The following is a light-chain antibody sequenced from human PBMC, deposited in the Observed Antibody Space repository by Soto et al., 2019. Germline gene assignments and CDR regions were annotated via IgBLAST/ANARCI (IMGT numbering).Light chain of an antibody. J-gene: IGKJ1*01. CDR3: QNYKSLSRRFGRA. CDR2: AAS. CDR1: XXXNSC. V-gene: IGKV1-27*01. Sequence: DVQLTQSPSSLSASVGDRISITXXXXXXXNSCVAWYQQKXXXXXPILIYAASTLESGVPSRFSGSGSDTDFTLTISGLQPEDAGSYYCQNYKSLSRRFGRAFGQGTKVDSK.